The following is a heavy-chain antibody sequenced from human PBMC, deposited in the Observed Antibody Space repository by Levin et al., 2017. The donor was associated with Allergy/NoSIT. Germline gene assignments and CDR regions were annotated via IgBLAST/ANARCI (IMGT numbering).Heavy chain of an antibody. CDR2: ISYDGSYK. CDR1: GFTFSNFA. Sequence: GGSLRLSCKVSGFTFSNFAIHWVRQAPSKGLEWVASISYDGSYKFYGDSVRGRFTISRDDSKSTAYLQMNSLKRDDTGVYHCARDLSSGADYWGQGALVTVSS. CDR3: ARDLSSGADY. J-gene: IGHJ4*02. D-gene: IGHD2/OR15-2a*01. V-gene: IGHV3-30*03.